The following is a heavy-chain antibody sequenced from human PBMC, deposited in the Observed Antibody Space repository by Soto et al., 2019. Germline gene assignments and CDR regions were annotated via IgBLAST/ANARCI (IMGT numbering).Heavy chain of an antibody. V-gene: IGHV3-21*01. CDR3: ARSNEQQLGVTDY. D-gene: IGHD6-13*01. CDR2: ISSSSSYI. CDR1: GFTFSSYS. J-gene: IGHJ4*02. Sequence: EVQLVESGGGLVNPGGSLRLSCAASGFTFSSYSMNWVRQAPGKGLEWVSSISSSSSYIYYADSVKGRFTISRDNAKNSLYLQMNSLRAEDTAVYYCARSNEQQLGVTDYWGQGTLVTVSS.